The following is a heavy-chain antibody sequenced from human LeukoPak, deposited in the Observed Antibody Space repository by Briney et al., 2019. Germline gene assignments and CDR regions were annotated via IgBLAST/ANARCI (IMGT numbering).Heavy chain of an antibody. D-gene: IGHD6-19*01. CDR2: INPSGGST. CDR3: ARSFKPVAVFDY. J-gene: IGHJ4*02. V-gene: IGHV1-46*01. Sequence: ASVKVSCKASGYTLTSYYMHWVRQAPGQGLEWMGIINPSGGSTSYAQKFQGRVTMTRDMSTSTVYMELSSLRSEDTAVYYCARSFKPVAVFDYWGQGTLVTVSS. CDR1: GYTLTSYY.